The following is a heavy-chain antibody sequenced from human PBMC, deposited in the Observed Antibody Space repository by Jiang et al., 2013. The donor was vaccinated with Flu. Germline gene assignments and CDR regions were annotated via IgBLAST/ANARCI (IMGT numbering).Heavy chain of an antibody. D-gene: IGHD1-26*01. CDR3: ARRNSGSYSDY. CDR2: INPSGGNT. V-gene: IGHV1-46*01. J-gene: IGHJ4*02. Sequence: SGAEVKKPGASVKVSCKASGYTFTSYYIHWVRQAPGQGLEWMGIINPSGGNTNYAQRFQDRVTMTRDTSTSTVYMELSGLRSEDTAVYYCARRNSGSYSDYWGQGTLVTVSS. CDR1: GYTFTSYY.